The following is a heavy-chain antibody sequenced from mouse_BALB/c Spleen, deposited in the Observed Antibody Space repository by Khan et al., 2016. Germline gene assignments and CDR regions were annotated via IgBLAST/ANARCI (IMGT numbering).Heavy chain of an antibody. V-gene: IGHV1-47*01. CDR3: AIYDDGSSYAMDY. J-gene: IGHJ4*01. CDR1: GYTFTTYP. CDR2: FHPYNDDT. Sequence: QVQLQQSGAELVKPGASVKMSCKAFGYTFTTYPIEWMKQNHGKSLEWIGNFHPYNDDTKYNEKFKGKAKLTVEKSSSTVYLDLSRLTSDDSAVYYCAIYDDGSSYAMDYGGQGTSVTVAS. D-gene: IGHD1-1*01.